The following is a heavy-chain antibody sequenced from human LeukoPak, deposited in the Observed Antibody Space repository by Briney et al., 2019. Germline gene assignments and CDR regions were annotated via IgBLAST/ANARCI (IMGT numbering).Heavy chain of an antibody. Sequence: PSETLSLTCTVSGGSISSYYWSWIRKPPGKGLEWIGYIYYSGSTNYNPSLKSRVTISVDTSKNQFSLKLSSVTAADTAVYYCAREAVGATINWGQGTLVTVSS. CDR3: AREAVGATIN. D-gene: IGHD1-26*01. V-gene: IGHV4-59*01. CDR2: IYYSGST. CDR1: GGSISSYY. J-gene: IGHJ4*02.